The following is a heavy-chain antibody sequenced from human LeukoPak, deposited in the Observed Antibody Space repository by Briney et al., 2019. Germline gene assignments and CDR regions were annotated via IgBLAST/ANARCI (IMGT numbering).Heavy chain of an antibody. V-gene: IGHV1-2*06. Sequence: ASVKVSCKASEHTFTGYYMHWVRQAPGQGLEWMGRINPNSGGTNYAQKFQGRVTMTRDTSISTAYMELSSLRSEDTAVYYCAAAYDILTGYYSSGADYYYGMDVWGQGTTVTVSS. CDR2: INPNSGGT. CDR1: EHTFTGYY. J-gene: IGHJ6*02. D-gene: IGHD3-9*01. CDR3: AAAYDILTGYYSSGADYYYGMDV.